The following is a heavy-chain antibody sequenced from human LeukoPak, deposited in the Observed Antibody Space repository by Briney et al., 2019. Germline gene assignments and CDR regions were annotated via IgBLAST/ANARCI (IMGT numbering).Heavy chain of an antibody. D-gene: IGHD2-15*01. CDR1: GYTFTGYY. V-gene: IGHV1-2*02. CDR3: ARGLIVVVVAATQNWFDP. Sequence: ASVKVSCKASGYTFTGYYLHWLRQAPGQGPEWMGWINPNSGDTNYAQKFQGRATMTRDTSISTAYMELSRLRSDDTAVYYCARGLIVVVVAATQNWFDPWGQGTLVTVSS. J-gene: IGHJ5*02. CDR2: INPNSGDT.